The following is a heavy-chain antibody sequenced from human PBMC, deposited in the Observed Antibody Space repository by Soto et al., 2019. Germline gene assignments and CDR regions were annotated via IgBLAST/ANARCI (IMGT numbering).Heavy chain of an antibody. CDR3: AREGITIFGAPSPRYGMDV. Sequence: GASVKVSCKASGYTFTSYYMHWVRQAPGQGLEWMGIINPSGGSTSYAQKFQGRVTMTRDTSTSTVYMELSSLRSEDTAVYYCAREGITIFGAPSPRYGMDVWGQGTTVTVSS. V-gene: IGHV1-46*01. J-gene: IGHJ6*02. CDR2: INPSGGST. CDR1: GYTFTSYY. D-gene: IGHD3-3*01.